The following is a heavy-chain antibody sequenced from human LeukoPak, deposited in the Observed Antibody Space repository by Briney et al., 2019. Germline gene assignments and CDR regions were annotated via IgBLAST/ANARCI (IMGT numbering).Heavy chain of an antibody. CDR2: ISSSSYI. Sequence: PGGSLRLSCAASGFTFSSYSINWVRQAPGKGLEWVSSISSSSYIYYADSVKGRFTISRDNAKNSVYLQMNSLRAEDTAVYYCARESQWIQLWFYLGYWGQGTPVTVSS. J-gene: IGHJ4*02. CDR1: GFTFSSYS. D-gene: IGHD5-18*01. CDR3: ARESQWIQLWFYLGY. V-gene: IGHV3-21*06.